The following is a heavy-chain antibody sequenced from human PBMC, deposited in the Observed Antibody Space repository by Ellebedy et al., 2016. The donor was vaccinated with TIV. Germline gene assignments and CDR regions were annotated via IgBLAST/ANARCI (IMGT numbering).Heavy chain of an antibody. V-gene: IGHV4-4*07. D-gene: IGHD3-10*01. Sequence: SETLSLXXTVSGGSISSYYWSWIRQPAGKGLEWIGRIYTSGSTNYNPSLKSRVTMSVDTSKNQFSLKLSSVTAVDTAVYYCARDREEYFDYWGQGTLVTVSS. CDR2: IYTSGST. CDR3: ARDREEYFDY. J-gene: IGHJ4*02. CDR1: GGSISSYY.